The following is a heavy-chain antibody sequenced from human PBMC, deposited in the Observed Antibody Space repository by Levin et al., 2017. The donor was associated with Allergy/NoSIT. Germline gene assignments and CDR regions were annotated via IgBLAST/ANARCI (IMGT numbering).Heavy chain of an antibody. CDR2: IYSGGST. V-gene: IGHV3-53*01. D-gene: IGHD4-17*01. J-gene: IGHJ3*02. Sequence: QPGGSLRLSCAASGFTVSSNYMSWVRQAPGKGLEWVSVIYSGGSTYYADSVKGRFTISRDNSKNTLYLQMNSLRAEDTAVYYCARRGPEVTNRAFDIWGQGTMVTVSS. CDR1: GFTVSSNY. CDR3: ARRGPEVTNRAFDI.